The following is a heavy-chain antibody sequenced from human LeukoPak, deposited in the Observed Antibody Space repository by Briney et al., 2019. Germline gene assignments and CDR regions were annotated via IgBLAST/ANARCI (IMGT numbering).Heavy chain of an antibody. CDR2: IYYSGST. J-gene: IGHJ4*02. D-gene: IGHD6-6*01. CDR1: GGSFRSYY. CDR3: ARGRSSSDY. V-gene: IGHV4-59*13. Sequence: KPSETLSLTWTASGGSFRSYYWSWFRQPPGKGMEWIGYIYYSGSTNYNPSLKSRVTISVDTPKNQFSVKLSSVTAADTAVYYCARGRSSSDYWGQGTLVTV.